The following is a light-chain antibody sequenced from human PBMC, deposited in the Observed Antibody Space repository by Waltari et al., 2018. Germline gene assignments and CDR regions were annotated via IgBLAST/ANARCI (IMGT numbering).Light chain of an antibody. CDR1: TSDVGGYNY. V-gene: IGLV2-14*01. Sequence: QSALTQPASVSGSPGQSITISCTGTTSDVGGYNYVSWYQQHPGKAPKHMIYEVSNRPSGVSNRFSGSKSGNTAALTISGLQAEDEADYYCSSYRRGNTLVFGIGTQVTVL. CDR2: EVS. CDR3: SSYRRGNTLV. J-gene: IGLJ1*01.